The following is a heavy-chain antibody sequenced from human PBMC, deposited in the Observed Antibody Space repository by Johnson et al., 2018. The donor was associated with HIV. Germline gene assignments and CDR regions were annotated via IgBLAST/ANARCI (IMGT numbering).Heavy chain of an antibody. CDR1: GFTVSSNY. CDR3: ARGGIRGYSYGPGAFDI. V-gene: IGHV3-53*01. Sequence: VQLVESGGGLIQPGGSLRLSCAASGFTVSSNYMSWVRQAPGKGLEWVSVIYSGGSTYYADSVKGRFTISRDNSKNTLYLQMNSLRAEDKAVYYCARGGIRGYSYGPGAFDIWGQGTMVTVSS. J-gene: IGHJ3*02. CDR2: IYSGGST. D-gene: IGHD5-18*01.